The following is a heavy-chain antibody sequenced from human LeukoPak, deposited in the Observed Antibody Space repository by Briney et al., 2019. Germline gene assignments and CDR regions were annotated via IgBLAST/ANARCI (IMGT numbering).Heavy chain of an antibody. D-gene: IGHD4-23*01. V-gene: IGHV4-39*07. CDR2: IYYSGST. CDR1: GGSISSSSYY. Sequence: PSETLSLTCTVSGGSISSSSYYWGWIRQPPGKGLEWIGSIYYSGSTYYNPSLKSRVTISVDTSKHQFSLKLSSVTAADTAVYYCARDWTTVVTKYFDYWGQGTLVTVSS. CDR3: ARDWTTVVTKYFDY. J-gene: IGHJ4*02.